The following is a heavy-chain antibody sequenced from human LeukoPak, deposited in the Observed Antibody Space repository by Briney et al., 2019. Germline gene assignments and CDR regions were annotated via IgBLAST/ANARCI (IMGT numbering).Heavy chain of an antibody. Sequence: PGGSLRLSCAASGFTFNTYGMNWVRQAPGKGLEWVSIISSSGSDTYYADSVKGRFTIARDNSKNTLYLQMNSLRAEDTAAYYCAKDRVQEPYYYYMDVWGKGTTVTVSS. J-gene: IGHJ6*03. CDR2: ISSSGSDT. V-gene: IGHV3-23*01. CDR1: GFTFNTYG. D-gene: IGHD4-11*01. CDR3: AKDRVQEPYYYYMDV.